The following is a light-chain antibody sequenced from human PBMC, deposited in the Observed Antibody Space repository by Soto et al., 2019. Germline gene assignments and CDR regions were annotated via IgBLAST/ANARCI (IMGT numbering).Light chain of an antibody. J-gene: IGLJ1*01. Sequence: QSALTQPASVSGSPGQSITISCTGTSSDVGGYNYVSWHQQHPGKAPKLMIYDVSNRPSGVSNRFSGSKSGNTASLTISGLQAEDEADYYCSSYTSSSTLDYVFGTGTKVTVL. CDR2: DVS. CDR3: SSYTSSSTLDYV. CDR1: SSDVGGYNY. V-gene: IGLV2-14*01.